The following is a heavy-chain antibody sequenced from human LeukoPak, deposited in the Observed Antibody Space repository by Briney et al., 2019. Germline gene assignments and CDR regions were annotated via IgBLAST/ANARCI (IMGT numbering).Heavy chain of an antibody. CDR2: ISAYNGNT. CDR1: GYTFTSYG. CDR3: ARDSTMIVVVSNFDY. V-gene: IGHV1-18*01. J-gene: IGHJ4*02. D-gene: IGHD3-22*01. Sequence: ASVKVSCKASGYTFTSYGISWVRQAPGQGLEWMGWISAYNGNTNYAQKLQGRVTMTTDTSTSTAYMELRGLRSDDTAVYYCARDSTMIVVVSNFDYWGQGTLVTVSS.